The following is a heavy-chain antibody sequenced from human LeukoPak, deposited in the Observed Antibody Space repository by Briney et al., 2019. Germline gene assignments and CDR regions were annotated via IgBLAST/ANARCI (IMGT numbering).Heavy chain of an antibody. Sequence: GSLRLSCAASGFTFSSYAMHWVRQAPGKGLEWVAVISYDGSNKYYADSVKGRFTISRDDSKNTLYLQMNSLRAEDTAVYYCARSWYFDYWGQGTLVTVSS. V-gene: IGHV3-30-3*01. CDR1: GFTFSSYA. D-gene: IGHD6-13*01. CDR2: ISYDGSNK. J-gene: IGHJ4*02. CDR3: ARSWYFDY.